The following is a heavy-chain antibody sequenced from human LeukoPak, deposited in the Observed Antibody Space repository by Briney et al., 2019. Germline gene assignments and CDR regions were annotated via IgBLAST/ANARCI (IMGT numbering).Heavy chain of an antibody. D-gene: IGHD1-26*01. CDR3: ATERELLGDY. V-gene: IGHV3-21*01. J-gene: IGHJ4*02. CDR1: GFTFSSYS. Sequence: GGSLRLSCAASGFTFSSYSMNWVRQAPGKGLEWVSSISSSSSYIYYADSVKGRFIISRDNAKDSLYLQMNRMRDEDTAMYYCATERELLGDYWGQGTLVTVSS. CDR2: ISSSSSYI.